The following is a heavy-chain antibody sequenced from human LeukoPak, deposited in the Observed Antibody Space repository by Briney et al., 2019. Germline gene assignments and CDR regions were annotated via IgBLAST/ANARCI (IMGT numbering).Heavy chain of an antibody. J-gene: IGHJ6*02. Sequence: PSETLSLTCAVYDGSFSGYSWSWIRQPPGKGLEWIGEINHSGSTNYNPSLKSRVTISLDTSKNQFSLRLTSVTAEDTAVYYCARDDSAFDLGALDYYYGMDVWGQGTTVTVSS. CDR2: INHSGST. CDR1: DGSFSGYS. V-gene: IGHV4-34*01. CDR3: ARDDSAFDLGALDYYYGMDV. D-gene: IGHD5-12*01.